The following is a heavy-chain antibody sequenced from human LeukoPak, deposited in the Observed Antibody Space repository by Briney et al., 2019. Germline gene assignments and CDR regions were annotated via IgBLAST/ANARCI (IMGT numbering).Heavy chain of an antibody. J-gene: IGHJ4*02. CDR3: AKVPHSWGLFDS. CDR1: GFTFSDYY. D-gene: IGHD3-16*01. V-gene: IGHV3-11*04. Sequence: GGSLRLSCAASGFTFSDYYMSWIRQAPGKGLEWVSYISSSGSTIYYADSVKGRFTVSRDNSKNTLYLQMDSLRTEDTAVYYCAKVPHSWGLFDSWGQGTLVTVSS. CDR2: ISSSGSTI.